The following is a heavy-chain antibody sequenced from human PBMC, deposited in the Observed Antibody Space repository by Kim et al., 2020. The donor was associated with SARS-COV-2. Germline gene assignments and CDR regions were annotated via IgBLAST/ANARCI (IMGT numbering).Heavy chain of an antibody. CDR3: ARDPTAGRLDTAVVT. D-gene: IGHD5-18*01. CDR1: GYTFTSYG. V-gene: IGHV1-18*04. J-gene: IGHJ5*02. CDR2: ISAYNGNT. Sequence: ASVKVSCKASGYTFTSYGISWVRQAPGQGLEWMGWISAYNGNTNYAQKLQGRVTMTTDTSTSTAYMELRSLRSDDTAVYYCARDPTAGRLDTAVVTWGQGTLVTVSS.